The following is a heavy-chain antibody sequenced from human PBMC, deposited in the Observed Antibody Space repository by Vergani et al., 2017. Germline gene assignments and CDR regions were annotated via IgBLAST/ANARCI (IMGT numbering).Heavy chain of an antibody. CDR2: ISGSGGST. Sequence: EVQLLESGGGLVQPGGSLRLSCAASGFTFSSYAMSWVRQAPGKGLEWVSAISGSGGSTYYADSVKGRFTISSDNSKNTLYLQMNSLRAEDTAVYYCARSIPIAAAGKRYFDLWGRGTLVTVSS. CDR1: GFTFSSYA. V-gene: IGHV3-23*01. D-gene: IGHD6-13*01. J-gene: IGHJ2*01. CDR3: ARSIPIAAAGKRYFDL.